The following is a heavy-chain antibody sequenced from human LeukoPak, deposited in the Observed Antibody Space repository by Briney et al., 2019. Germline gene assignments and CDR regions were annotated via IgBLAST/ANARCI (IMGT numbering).Heavy chain of an antibody. CDR1: GFTFSSYA. Sequence: PGGSLRLSCAASGFTFSSYAMSWVRQAPGKGLEWVSSITFNGGRTYYADSVKGRFTISRDNSKNTLDLQMNSLRAEDTAVYYCAKDLDSRTYTGHPVDYWGQGTLVTVSS. D-gene: IGHD5-12*01. CDR2: ITFNGGRT. CDR3: AKDLDSRTYTGHPVDY. V-gene: IGHV3-23*01. J-gene: IGHJ4*02.